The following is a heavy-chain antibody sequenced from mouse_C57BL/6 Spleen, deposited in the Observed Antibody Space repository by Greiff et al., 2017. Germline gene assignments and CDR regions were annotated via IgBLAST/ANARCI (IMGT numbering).Heavy chain of an antibody. CDR3: AREYDDDGDLFAY. V-gene: IGHV1-78*01. J-gene: IGHJ3*01. CDR1: GYTFTDYT. Sequence: VQLQQSDAELVKPGASVKISCKASGYTFTDYTIHWMKQRPEQGLEWIGNIYPRDGNTKYNEKFKGKATLTADKSSSTAYLQLSSLTSEDSAVYFCAREYDDDGDLFAYWGQGTLVTVSA. CDR2: IYPRDGNT. D-gene: IGHD2-4*01.